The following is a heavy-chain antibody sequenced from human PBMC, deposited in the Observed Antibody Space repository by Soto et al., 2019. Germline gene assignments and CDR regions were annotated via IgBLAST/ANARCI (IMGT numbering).Heavy chain of an antibody. J-gene: IGHJ5*02. CDR1: GYTFTSYA. D-gene: IGHD6-13*01. V-gene: IGHV1-3*01. CDR3: ARGGIAATRNWFDP. CDR2: INAGNGNT. Sequence: ASVKVSCKASGYTFTSYAIHWVRQAPGQGLEWMGWINAGNGNTKYSQKFQGRVTITRDTSASTAYMELSSLRFEDTAVYYCARGGIAATRNWFDPWGQGTLVTVS.